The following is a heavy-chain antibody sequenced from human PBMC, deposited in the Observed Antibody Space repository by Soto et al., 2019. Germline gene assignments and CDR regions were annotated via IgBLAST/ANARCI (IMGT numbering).Heavy chain of an antibody. CDR1: GFTFDDYA. Sequence: EVQLVESGGGLVQPGRSLRLSCAASGFTFDDYAMHWVRQAPGKGLEWVSGISWNSGSIGYADSVKGRFTISRNNAKNSLYLQMNSLRAEDTALYYCAKAWRRWLQPFGYWGQGTLVTVSS. CDR3: AKAWRRWLQPFGY. V-gene: IGHV3-9*01. J-gene: IGHJ4*02. D-gene: IGHD5-12*01. CDR2: ISWNSGSI.